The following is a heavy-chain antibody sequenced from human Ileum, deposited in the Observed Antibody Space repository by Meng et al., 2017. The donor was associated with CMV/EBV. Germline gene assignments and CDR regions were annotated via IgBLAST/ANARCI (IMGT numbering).Heavy chain of an antibody. Sequence: VHLRRAGPGPGRPSVILSLPCTVSGGSISSYYWSWLRQPAGKGLEWIGRIYPSGSTNYHPSLKSRVTMSVDTSKNQFSLKLSSVTAADTAVYYCARERPRGTAMASIDYWGQGTLVTVSS. V-gene: IGHV4-4*07. CDR3: ARERPRGTAMASIDY. D-gene: IGHD5-18*01. J-gene: IGHJ4*02. CDR2: IYPSGST. CDR1: GGSISSYY.